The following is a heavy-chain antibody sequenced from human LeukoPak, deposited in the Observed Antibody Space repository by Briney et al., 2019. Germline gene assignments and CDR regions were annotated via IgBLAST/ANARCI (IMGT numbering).Heavy chain of an antibody. J-gene: IGHJ4*02. D-gene: IGHD5-24*01. V-gene: IGHV4-39*01. CDR3: ARRDQAIDY. CDR1: DGSVSSVGYY. Sequence: PETLSLTCTVSDGSVSSVGYYWGWIRQPPGKGLEWIGSIYYSGTTYYNPSLASRVTIFVDTSKNQFSLRLSSVTAADTAVYYCARRDQAIDYWGQGTLVTVPS. CDR2: IYYSGTT.